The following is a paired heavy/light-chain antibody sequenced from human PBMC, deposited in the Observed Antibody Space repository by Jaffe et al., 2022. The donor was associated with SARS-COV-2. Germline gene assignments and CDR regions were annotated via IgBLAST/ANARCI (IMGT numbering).Heavy chain of an antibody. Sequence: EEQLVESGGGLVQPGGSLRLSCAASGFTFRSFWMSWVRQAPGKGLEWLANIKQDGSEKFYVDSVKGRFTISRDNAKNSLYLQMDSLRVEDTAVYYCTRDRGFRGVKGDYFDCWGQGTLVTVSA. V-gene: IGHV3-7*01. J-gene: IGHJ4*02. CDR2: IKQDGSEK. CDR1: GFTFRSFW. D-gene: IGHD3-10*01. CDR3: TRDRGFRGVKGDYFDC.
Light chain of an antibody. CDR1: QSISSN. V-gene: IGKV3D-15*01. Sequence: EIVMTQSPAILSVSPGERATLSCRASQSISSNLAWYQQKPGQAPRLLFYGASTRATGIPARFSGSGSGTEFTLSFSSQQSEDFAVYYCQQYHDWPLTFGGGTKVEIK. J-gene: IGKJ4*01. CDR3: QQYHDWPLT. CDR2: GAS.